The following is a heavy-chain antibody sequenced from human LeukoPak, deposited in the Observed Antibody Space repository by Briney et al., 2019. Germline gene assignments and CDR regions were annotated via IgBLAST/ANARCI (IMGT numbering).Heavy chain of an antibody. CDR1: GFTFSSYS. Sequence: GGSLRLSCAASGFTFSSYSMNWVRQAPGKGLEWVSSISSSSSYIYYADSVKGRFTISRDNAKNSLYLQMNSLRAEDTAVYYCASLTGLGYCSGGSCYGPDYNWFGPWGQGTLVTVSS. CDR2: ISSSSSYI. D-gene: IGHD2-15*01. V-gene: IGHV3-21*01. CDR3: ASLTGLGYCSGGSCYGPDYNWFGP. J-gene: IGHJ5*02.